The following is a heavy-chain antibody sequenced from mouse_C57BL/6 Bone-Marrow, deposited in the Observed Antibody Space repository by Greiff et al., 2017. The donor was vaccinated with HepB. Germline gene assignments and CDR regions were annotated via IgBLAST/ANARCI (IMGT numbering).Heavy chain of an antibody. Sequence: LQEPGPGLVKPSQSLFLTCSITGFPITSGYYWIWIRQSPGKPLEWMGYITHSGETFYNPSLQSPISITRETSKNQFFLQLNSVTTEDTAMYYCAGDTYYYGNSSWFAYWGQGTLVTVSA. V-gene: IGHV12-3*01. D-gene: IGHD1-1*01. CDR3: AGDTYYYGNSSWFAY. CDR2: ITHSGET. CDR1: GFPITSGYY. J-gene: IGHJ3*01.